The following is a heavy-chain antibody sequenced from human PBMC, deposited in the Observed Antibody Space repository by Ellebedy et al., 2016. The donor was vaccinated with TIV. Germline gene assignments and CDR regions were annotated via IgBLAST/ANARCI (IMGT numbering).Heavy chain of an antibody. CDR2: ISGSGGST. CDR1: GFTFSSYV. V-gene: IGHV3-23*01. Sequence: GGSLRLSXAASGFTFSSYVMSWVRQAPGKGLEWVSAISGSGGSTYYADSVKGRFTISRDNAKKSLYLQMHSLRAEDTAVYYCARHVPGDIWGQGTMVTVSS. J-gene: IGHJ3*02. CDR3: ARHVPGDI.